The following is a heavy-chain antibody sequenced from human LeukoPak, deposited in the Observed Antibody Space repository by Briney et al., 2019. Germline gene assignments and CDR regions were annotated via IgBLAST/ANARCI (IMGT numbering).Heavy chain of an antibody. CDR1: GFTFDDYA. CDR3: ASVVVPGHYYYYYGMDV. Sequence: GGSLRLSCEVSGFTFDDYAMQWVRQVPGKGLEWVSGISWNGGRIGYADSVKGRFTISRDNAKNSLYLQMNSLRAEDTALYYCASVVVPGHYYYYYGMDVWGQGTTVTVSS. CDR2: ISWNGGRI. D-gene: IGHD2-2*01. V-gene: IGHV3-9*01. J-gene: IGHJ6*02.